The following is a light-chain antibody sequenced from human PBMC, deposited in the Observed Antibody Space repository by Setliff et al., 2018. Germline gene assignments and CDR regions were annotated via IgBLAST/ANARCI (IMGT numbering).Light chain of an antibody. CDR2: DTS. V-gene: IGLV7-46*01. J-gene: IGLJ2*01. CDR1: TGAVTSGHY. Sequence: QAVVTQEPSLTVSPGGTVTLTCGSSTGAVTSGHYPYWFQQKPGHAPRTLIYDTSNIHSWTPARFSGSLLGGKAALTLSGAQPEDEAEYYCLLSYSGARLFGGGTKVTVL. CDR3: LLSYSGARL.